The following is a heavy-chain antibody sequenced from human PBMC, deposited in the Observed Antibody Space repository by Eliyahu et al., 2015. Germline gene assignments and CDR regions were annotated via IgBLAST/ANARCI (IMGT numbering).Heavy chain of an antibody. D-gene: IGHD3-10*01. V-gene: IGHV1-2*02. CDR3: VREGEKSYYFDS. Sequence: QVHLVQSGAEVKQPGASVRIXCKTSGXTFTDYYXHWVRQAPGQALQWMGWVKPNGGGSRYAQKFINRVIMTRDTSITTAFLEVTGLTSGDTAVYYCVREGEKSYYFDSWGQGTPVTVSS. J-gene: IGHJ4*02. CDR1: GXTFTDYY. CDR2: VKPNGGGS.